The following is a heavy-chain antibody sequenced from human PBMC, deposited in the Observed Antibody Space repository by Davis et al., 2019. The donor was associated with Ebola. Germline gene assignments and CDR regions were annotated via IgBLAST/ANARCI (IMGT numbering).Heavy chain of an antibody. CDR1: GGSFSGYY. CDR3: TRGVRGSFLNWFDP. J-gene: IGHJ5*02. V-gene: IGHV4-34*01. Sequence: MPSETLSLTCAVYGGSFSGYYWSWIRQPPGKGLEWIGEINHSGSTNYNPSLKSRVTISIDRSKNQFSLNLKSVTAADTAVYFCTRGVRGSFLNWFDPWGQGSLVTVSS. CDR2: INHSGST. D-gene: IGHD1-26*01.